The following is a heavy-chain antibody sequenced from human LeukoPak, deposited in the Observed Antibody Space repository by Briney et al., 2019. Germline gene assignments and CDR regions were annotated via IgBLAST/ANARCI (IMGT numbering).Heavy chain of an antibody. CDR2: TSRSSSYT. CDR3: ARAPAGLDWFDP. V-gene: IGHV3-11*06. Sequence: PGGSLRLSCAASGFTFSDYYMSWIRQAPGKGLEWVSYTSRSSSYTNYADSVKGRFTISRDNAKNSLYLQMNSLRAEDTAVYYCARAPAGLDWFDPWGQGTLLTVSS. CDR1: GFTFSDYY. J-gene: IGHJ5*02. D-gene: IGHD6-6*01.